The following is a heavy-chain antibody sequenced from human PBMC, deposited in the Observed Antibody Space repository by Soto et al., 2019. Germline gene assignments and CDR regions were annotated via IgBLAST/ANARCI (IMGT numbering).Heavy chain of an antibody. CDR1: GFTFSSYG. J-gene: IGHJ4*02. CDR2: IWYDGSNK. D-gene: IGHD2-21*02. Sequence: QVQLVESGGGVVQPGRSLRLSCAASGFTFSSYGMHWVRQAPGKGLEWVAVIWYDGSNKYYADSVKGRFTISRDNSKNTLYLQMNSLRAEDTAVYYCARDSHCGGDPCDGDGYWGQGTLVTVSS. V-gene: IGHV3-33*01. CDR3: ARDSHCGGDPCDGDGY.